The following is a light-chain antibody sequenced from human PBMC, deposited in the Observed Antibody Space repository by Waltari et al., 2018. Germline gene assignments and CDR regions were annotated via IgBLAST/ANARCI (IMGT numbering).Light chain of an antibody. CDR1: QNILDKSLNRNY. Sequence: DIVMTQSPDSLAVSLGETATFDCKSSQNILDKSLNRNYLAWYQQKAGQPPKLLIHWASIRESGVPDRFTGSGSGTNFTLTISSLQAEDVAVYYCQQYYNTRGVTFGPGTKVDIK. CDR3: QQYYNTRGVT. CDR2: WAS. V-gene: IGKV4-1*01. J-gene: IGKJ3*01.